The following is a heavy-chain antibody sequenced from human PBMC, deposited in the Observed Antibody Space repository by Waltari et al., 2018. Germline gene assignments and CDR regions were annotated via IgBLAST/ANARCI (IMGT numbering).Heavy chain of an antibody. D-gene: IGHD6-13*01. CDR3: ARSRIAAAGTTPVNFDY. CDR2: IDWDDDK. J-gene: IGHJ4*02. V-gene: IGHV2-70*04. CDR1: GFSLSTSGMR. Sequence: QVTLKESGPALVKPTQTLTLTCTFSGFSLSTSGMRVRWIRQPPGKALEWLARIDWDDDKFYSTSLKTRLTISKDTSKNQVVLTMTNMDPVDTATYYCARSRIAAAGTTPVNFDYWGQGTLVTVSS.